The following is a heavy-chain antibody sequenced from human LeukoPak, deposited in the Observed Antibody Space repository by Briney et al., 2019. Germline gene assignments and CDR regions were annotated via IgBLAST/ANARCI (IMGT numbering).Heavy chain of an antibody. CDR3: AKVSPDYGDYNALDY. Sequence: GGSLRLSCAASGFTFSNYWMTWVRQAPGKGLEWVANIKHDGSEDYYLDSVKGRFTISRDNSKNTLYLQMNSLRAEDTAVYYCAKVSPDYGDYNALDYWGQGTLVTVSS. V-gene: IGHV3-7*01. J-gene: IGHJ4*02. CDR1: GFTFSNYW. D-gene: IGHD4-17*01. CDR2: IKHDGSED.